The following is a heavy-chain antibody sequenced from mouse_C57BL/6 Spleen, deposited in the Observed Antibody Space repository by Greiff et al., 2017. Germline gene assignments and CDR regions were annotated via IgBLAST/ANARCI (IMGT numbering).Heavy chain of an antibody. J-gene: IGHJ2*01. V-gene: IGHV1-82*01. CDR1: GYAFSSSW. CDR3: ARDYYGSSDD. D-gene: IGHD1-1*01. Sequence: QVQLQQSGPELVKPGASVKISCKASGYAFSSSWMNWVKQRPGKGLEWIGRIYPGDGDTNYNGKFKGKATLTADKSTSKAYMQLSSLTSEDSAVYFCARDYYGSSDDWGQGTTLTVSS. CDR2: IYPGDGDT.